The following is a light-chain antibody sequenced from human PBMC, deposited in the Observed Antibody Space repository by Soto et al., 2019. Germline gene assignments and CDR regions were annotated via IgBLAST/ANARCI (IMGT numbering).Light chain of an antibody. CDR2: SAS. Sequence: EIVMTQSPATLSVSPGERAILSCSASQSIRTNVAWYQQRPGQAPRLLIYSASNRATDIPARFSGSGSGTEFTLTISSLQSEDFEIYYCQQYNHWTSITFGQGTRLEF. CDR1: QSIRTN. J-gene: IGKJ5*01. CDR3: QQYNHWTSIT. V-gene: IGKV3-15*01.